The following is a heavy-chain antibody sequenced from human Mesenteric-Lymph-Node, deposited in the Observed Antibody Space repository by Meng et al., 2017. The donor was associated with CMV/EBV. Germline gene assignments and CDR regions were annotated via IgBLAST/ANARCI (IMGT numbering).Heavy chain of an antibody. CDR1: GFTFSSYG. V-gene: IGHV3-30-3*01. CDR3: IISSTETNYYYYAMDV. Sequence: GESLKISCAASGFTFSSYGMQWVRQAPGKGLEWVAVISYDGSNKYYADSVKGRFTISRDNSKNTLYLQMNSLSAEDKAVYYCIISSTETNYYYYAMDVWGQGTTVTVSS. CDR2: ISYDGSNK. J-gene: IGHJ6*02. D-gene: IGHD2-2*01.